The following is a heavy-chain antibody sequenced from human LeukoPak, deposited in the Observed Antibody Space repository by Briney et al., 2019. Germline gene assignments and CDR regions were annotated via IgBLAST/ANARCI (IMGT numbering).Heavy chain of an antibody. CDR1: GGSVSISSYF. Sequence: PSETLSLTCNVSGGSVSISSYFWGWIRQPPGKGLEWIGSIYYSGNTYYNPSLKSRVTISIDTSKNQFSLRLTSVTAADTAMYYCARGGYSASSSGRYFDYWGQGTLVTVSS. V-gene: IGHV4-39*01. D-gene: IGHD1-26*01. CDR3: ARGGYSASSSGRYFDY. CDR2: IYYSGNT. J-gene: IGHJ4*02.